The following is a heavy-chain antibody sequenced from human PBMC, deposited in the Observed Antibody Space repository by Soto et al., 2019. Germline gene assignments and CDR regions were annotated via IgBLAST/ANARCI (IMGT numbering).Heavy chain of an antibody. CDR2: ISAYNGNT. J-gene: IGHJ6*03. V-gene: IGHV1-18*01. CDR3: ARASTAWLNYMDV. CDR1: GYTFTSYG. Sequence: QVQLVQSGAEVKQPGASVKVSCKASGYTFTSYGISWVRQAPGQGLEWMGWISAYNGNTNYAQKLQGRVTMTTDTSTSTGYRELRSLRSDDTAVYYCARASTAWLNYMDVWGKGTTVTVSS. D-gene: IGHD5-12*01.